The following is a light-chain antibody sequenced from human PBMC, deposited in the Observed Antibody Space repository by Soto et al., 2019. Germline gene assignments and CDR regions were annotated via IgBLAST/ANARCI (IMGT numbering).Light chain of an antibody. J-gene: IGLJ1*01. CDR1: SSDVGGYDR. CDR2: EVI. Sequence: QSALTQPPSVSGSPGQSVTISCTGTSSDVGGYDRVSWYQQPPGTAPKVMIYEVIKWPSGVPDRFSGSKSGNTASLTISGLQPEDEADYYCCSFTSGTTYVFGTGTKVTVL. CDR3: CSFTSGTTYV. V-gene: IGLV2-18*02.